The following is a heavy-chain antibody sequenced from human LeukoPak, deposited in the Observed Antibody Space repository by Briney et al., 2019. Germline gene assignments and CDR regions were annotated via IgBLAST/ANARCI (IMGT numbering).Heavy chain of an antibody. CDR1: GYTFTGYY. CDR3: ATAGGKGYNWNDYWFDP. Sequence: ASVKVSCKASGYTFTGYYMHWVRQAPGQGLEWMGWINPNSGGTNYAQKFQGRITMTRDTSISTAYMELSRLRSDDTAVYYCATAGGKGYNWNDYWFDPWGQGTLVTVSS. J-gene: IGHJ5*02. V-gene: IGHV1-2*02. D-gene: IGHD1-20*01. CDR2: INPNSGGT.